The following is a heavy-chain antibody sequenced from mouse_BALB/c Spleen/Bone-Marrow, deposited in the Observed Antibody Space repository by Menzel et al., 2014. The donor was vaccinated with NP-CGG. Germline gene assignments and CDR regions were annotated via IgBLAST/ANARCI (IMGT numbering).Heavy chain of an antibody. CDR3: ARIYYYGRDY. CDR1: GYTFTNYW. D-gene: IGHD1-1*01. J-gene: IGHJ2*01. CDR2: INPSTGYT. V-gene: IGHV1-7*01. Sequence: EQLQQSGAELAKPGASVKMSCKASGYTFTNYWMHWVKQRPGQGLEWIGYINPSTGYTEYNQKFKDKATLTADKSSSTAYMQLSSLTSEDSAVYYCARIYYYGRDYWGQGTTLTVSS.